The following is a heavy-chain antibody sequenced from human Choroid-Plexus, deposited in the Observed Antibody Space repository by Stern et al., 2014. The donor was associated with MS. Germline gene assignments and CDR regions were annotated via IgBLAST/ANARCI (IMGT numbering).Heavy chain of an antibody. Sequence: VQLVESEGGVVQPGRPLRLSCVASGFTFGSCAMHWVRQAPGKGLEWVGGVSHDGSYKYYADSVKGRFTISRDNSQNTLYMQMSSLRPEDTAVYYCAKDRQYLTYFFDHWGQGSLVTVSS. J-gene: IGHJ5*02. D-gene: IGHD2/OR15-2a*01. CDR1: GFTFGSCA. CDR2: VSHDGSYK. V-gene: IGHV3-30*18. CDR3: AKDRQYLTYFFDH.